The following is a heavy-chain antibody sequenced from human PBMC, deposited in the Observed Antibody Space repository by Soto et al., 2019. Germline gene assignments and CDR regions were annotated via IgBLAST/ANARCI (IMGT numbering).Heavy chain of an antibody. J-gene: IGHJ4*02. CDR1: GFTSTSSA. D-gene: IGHD2-2*01. CDR3: AKLGYCSSTSCNQYDY. CDR2: IVVGSGNT. V-gene: IGHV1-58*01. Sequence: ASVKVSCKASGFTSTSSAVQWVRQARGQRLEWIGWIVVGSGNTNYAQKFQGRVTITADKSTSTAYMELSSLRSEDTAVYYCAKLGYCSSTSCNQYDYWGQGTLVTVSS.